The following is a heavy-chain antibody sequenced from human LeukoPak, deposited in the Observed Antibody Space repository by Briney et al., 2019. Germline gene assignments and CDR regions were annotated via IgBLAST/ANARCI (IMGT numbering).Heavy chain of an antibody. J-gene: IGHJ3*02. CDR1: GGSISSGDYY. CDR3: ARAAGVPVAFDI. CDR2: IYYSGST. Sequence: PSETLSLTCTVSGGSISSGDYYWSWIRQPPGKGLEWIGYIYYSGSTNYNPSLKSRVTISVDTSKNQFSLKLSSVTAADTAVYYCARAAGVPVAFDIWGQGTMVTVSS. V-gene: IGHV4-61*08. D-gene: IGHD2-8*01.